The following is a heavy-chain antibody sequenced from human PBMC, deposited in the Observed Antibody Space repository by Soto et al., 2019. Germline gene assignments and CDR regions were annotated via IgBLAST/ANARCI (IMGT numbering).Heavy chain of an antibody. J-gene: IGHJ4*01. D-gene: IGHD2-2*01. Sequence: GESLKISCRGSGYDFNTNWFGWVRQLPGKGLEWVGIMYPGDSDTRYNPSLQGHVTLSADVTVSTAFLQWRSPKTSDTGMYFCARLPRDSNKTSCYYADHWGHGTQVTVSS. CDR3: ARLPRDSNKTSCYYADH. CDR1: GYDFNTNW. CDR2: MYPGDSDT. V-gene: IGHV5-51*01.